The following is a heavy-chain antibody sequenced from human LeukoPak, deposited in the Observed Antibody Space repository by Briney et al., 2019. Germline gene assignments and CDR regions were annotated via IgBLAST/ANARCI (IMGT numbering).Heavy chain of an antibody. J-gene: IGHJ4*02. D-gene: IGHD3-3*01. CDR2: INGDGGST. CDR3: ASVAWSGNFDY. CDR1: GFTFSSYW. Sequence: GGSLRLSCAASGFTFSSYWMHWVRQAPGKGLVWVSRINGDGGSTTYADSVKGRFTISRDNAKNSLYLQMNSLRAEDTAVYYCASVAWSGNFDYWGQGTLVTVSS. V-gene: IGHV3-74*01.